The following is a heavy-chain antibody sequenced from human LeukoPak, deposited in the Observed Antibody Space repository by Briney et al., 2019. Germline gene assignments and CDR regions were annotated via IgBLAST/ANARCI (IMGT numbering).Heavy chain of an antibody. V-gene: IGHV4-59*01. D-gene: IGHD3-9*01. CDR3: ARVGQDYDLSTGYSYYYAMDV. J-gene: IGHJ6*04. CDR1: GGSIRTYY. CDR2: IYYSGST. Sequence: SETLSLTCTVSGGSIRTYYWSWIRQPPGKGLECIGYIYYSGSTNYNPSLMSRVTMSVDTSKNQFSLKLSSVTAADTAVYYCARVGQDYDLSTGYSYYYAMDVWGKGTTVTVSS.